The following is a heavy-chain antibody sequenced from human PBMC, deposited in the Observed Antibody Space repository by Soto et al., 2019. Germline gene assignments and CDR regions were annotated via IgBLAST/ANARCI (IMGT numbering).Heavy chain of an antibody. CDR2: ISVFNGNT. Sequence: QVQLVQSGAEVKKPGASVKVSCKTSGYTFTGYGINWVRQAPVHGREWMGWISVFNGNTKYGQNIQDRVIMTTDTSTSTAYMELRSLRSDYTAVYFCGRDGSGGIIDSWGQGTMLIVSS. V-gene: IGHV1-18*01. CDR1: GYTFTGYG. D-gene: IGHD2-15*01. J-gene: IGHJ3*01. CDR3: GRDGSGGIIDS.